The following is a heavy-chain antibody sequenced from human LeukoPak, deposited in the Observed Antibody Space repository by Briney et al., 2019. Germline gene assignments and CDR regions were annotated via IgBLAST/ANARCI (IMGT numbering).Heavy chain of an antibody. J-gene: IGHJ4*02. Sequence: GGSLRLSCAASGFTFDDYGMHWVRQPPGKGLEWVSGISWNSGNIGYADSVKGRFTISRDNAKNTLYLQMNSLRAEDTAVYYCARVSTSVAGDYWGQGTLVTVSS. CDR1: GFTFDDYG. D-gene: IGHD6-19*01. CDR3: ARVSTSVAGDY. V-gene: IGHV3-9*01. CDR2: ISWNSGNI.